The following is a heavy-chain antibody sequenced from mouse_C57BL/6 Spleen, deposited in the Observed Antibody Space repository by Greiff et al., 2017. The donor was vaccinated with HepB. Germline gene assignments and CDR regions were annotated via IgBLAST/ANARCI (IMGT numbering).Heavy chain of an antibody. J-gene: IGHJ3*01. CDR1: GFTFSNYW. V-gene: IGHV6-3*01. Sequence: EVHLVESGGGLVQPGGSMKLSCVASGFTFSNYWMNWVRQSPEKGLEWVAQIRLKSDNYATHYAESVKGRFTISRDDSKSSVYLQMNNLRAEDTGIYYCTGGTTGAYWGQGTLVTVSA. CDR2: IRLKSDNYAT. D-gene: IGHD1-1*01. CDR3: TGGTTGAY.